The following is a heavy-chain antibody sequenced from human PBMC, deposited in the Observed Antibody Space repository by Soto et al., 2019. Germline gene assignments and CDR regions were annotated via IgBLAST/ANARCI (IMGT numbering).Heavy chain of an antibody. J-gene: IGHJ4*02. D-gene: IGHD3-22*01. Sequence: GGSLRLSCAASGFSFGAYWINWVRQTPGKGLEWVANIDPDGNVKNYAESVKGRFTISRDNAKNSLYLQMNSLRAEDTAVYSCARGYDYLIDYWGQLILVTVSS. V-gene: IGHV3-7*01. CDR2: IDPDGNVK. CDR1: GFSFGAYW. CDR3: ARGYDYLIDY.